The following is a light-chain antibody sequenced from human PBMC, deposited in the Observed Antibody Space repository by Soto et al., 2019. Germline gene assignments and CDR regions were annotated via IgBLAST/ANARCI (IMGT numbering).Light chain of an antibody. Sequence: DIQMTQSPSTLSASVGDRVTITCRASQSISTWLAWYQQKPGKAPKLLIYKASSLEAGVPSRFSGSGSGTEFNLTISSLQPDDFATYYCQQYNTYPLTFGGGTTVDIK. V-gene: IGKV1-5*03. CDR3: QQYNTYPLT. CDR1: QSISTW. CDR2: KAS. J-gene: IGKJ4*01.